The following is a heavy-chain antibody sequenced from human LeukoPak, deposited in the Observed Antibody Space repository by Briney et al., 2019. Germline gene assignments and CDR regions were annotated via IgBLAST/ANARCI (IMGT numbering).Heavy chain of an antibody. V-gene: IGHV4-38-2*02. CDR1: GYSISSGYY. CDR2: IYHSGST. Sequence: PSETLSLTCTVSGYSISSGYYWGWIRQPPGKGLEWIGSIYHSGSTYYNPSLKSRVTISVDTSKNQFSLKLSSVTAADTAVYYCARYSSSWYFGSFFDYWGQGTLVTVSS. CDR3: ARYSSSWYFGSFFDY. D-gene: IGHD6-13*01. J-gene: IGHJ4*02.